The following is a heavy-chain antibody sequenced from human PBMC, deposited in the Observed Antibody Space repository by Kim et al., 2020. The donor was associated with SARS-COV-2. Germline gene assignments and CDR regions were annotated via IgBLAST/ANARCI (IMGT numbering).Heavy chain of an antibody. CDR2: IWYDGSSK. J-gene: IGHJ5*02. V-gene: IGHV3-33*06. CDR3: AKGGTAAARDWFDP. CDR1: GFTFSSYA. D-gene: IGHD6-13*01. Sequence: GGSLRLSCAASGFTFSSYAMHWVRQAPGKGLEWVAVIWYDGSSKYYADSVKGRFTISRDNSKNTLYLQMNSLRAEDTAVYYCAKGGTAAARDWFDPWGQGTLVTVSS.